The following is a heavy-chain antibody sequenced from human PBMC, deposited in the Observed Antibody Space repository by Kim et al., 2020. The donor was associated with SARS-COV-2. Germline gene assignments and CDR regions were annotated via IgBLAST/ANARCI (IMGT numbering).Heavy chain of an antibody. J-gene: IGHJ3*02. CDR2: ISGSGGST. CDR1: GFTLSSYA. V-gene: IGHV3-23*01. CDR3: AKNRAGSSGFRFEM. D-gene: IGHD3-10*01. Sequence: GGSLRLSCAASGFTLSSYAMSWVRQAPGKGLEWVSTISGSGGSTYYADSVKGRFTISRDNSKNTLYLQMNSLRAEDTAVYYCAKNRAGSSGFRFEMWGQGTMVTVSS.